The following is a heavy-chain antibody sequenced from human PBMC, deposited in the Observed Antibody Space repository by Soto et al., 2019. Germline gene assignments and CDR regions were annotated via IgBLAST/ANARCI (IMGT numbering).Heavy chain of an antibody. CDR1: GFTFSSYA. V-gene: IGHV3-23*01. Sequence: PGGSLRLSCASSGFTFSSYAMSLVRQVSGKGLEWVSSISGSGGSTYYADSVKGRFTISRDNSKNTLSLLMNSLTAEDTAVYYCAKDRTSAGTTVLFDPWGQGTLVTVSS. CDR2: ISGSGGST. D-gene: IGHD1-1*01. J-gene: IGHJ5*01. CDR3: AKDRTSAGTTVLFDP.